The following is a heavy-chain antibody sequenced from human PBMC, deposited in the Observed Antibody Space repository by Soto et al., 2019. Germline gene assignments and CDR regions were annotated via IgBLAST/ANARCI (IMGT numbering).Heavy chain of an antibody. CDR1: GFTFSSYG. CDR3: ATARSDSGDY. J-gene: IGHJ4*02. Sequence: PGGSLRLSCAASGFTFSSYGMHWVRQAPGKGLEWVAVISYDGSNKYYADSVKGRFTISRDNSKNTLYLQMNSLRAEDTAVYYCATARSDSGDYWGQGTMVTVYS. CDR2: ISYDGSNK. V-gene: IGHV3-30*03. D-gene: IGHD1-26*01.